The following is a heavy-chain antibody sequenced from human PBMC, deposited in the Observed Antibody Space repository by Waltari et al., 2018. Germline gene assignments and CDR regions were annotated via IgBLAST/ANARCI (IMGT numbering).Heavy chain of an antibody. V-gene: IGHV3-7*01. CDR1: GLTFSRSW. D-gene: IGHD2-21*02. CDR2: IQQNGSEK. Sequence: EVQLVESGGDLVQPGGYLRLSCAASGLTFSRSWMTWVRQAPGKGLEWVGNIQQNGSEKWYADSVRGRFTISRDNAMNSLYLQMNSLRVEDTAVYYCARDLVATPPWGQGTLVTVSS. J-gene: IGHJ5*02. CDR3: ARDLVATPP.